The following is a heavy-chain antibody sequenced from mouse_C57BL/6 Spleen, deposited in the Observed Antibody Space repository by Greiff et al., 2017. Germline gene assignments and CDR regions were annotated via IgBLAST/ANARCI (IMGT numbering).Heavy chain of an antibody. CDR1: GFNIKDDY. D-gene: IGHD2-1*01. CDR2: IDPENGDT. CDR3: TTGGNYGWYFDV. J-gene: IGHJ1*03. Sequence: EVKLVESGAELVRPGASVKLSCTASGFNIKDDYMHWVKQRPEQGLEWIGWIDPENGDTEYASKFQGKATITADTSSNTAYLQLSSLTSEDTAVYYCTTGGNYGWYFDVWGTGTTVTVSS. V-gene: IGHV14-4*01.